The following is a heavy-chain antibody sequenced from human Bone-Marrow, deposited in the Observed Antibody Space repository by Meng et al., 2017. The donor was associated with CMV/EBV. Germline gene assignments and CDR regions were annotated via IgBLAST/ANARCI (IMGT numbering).Heavy chain of an antibody. D-gene: IGHD3-3*01. CDR3: ASGLFGAVTTDY. J-gene: IGHJ4*02. CDR1: GFTFSSYE. V-gene: IGHV3-48*03. CDR2: ISSAGAI. Sequence: GESLKISCAASGFTFSSYEMNWVRQAPGKGLEWVSYISSAGAIYYADSVTGRFTISRDNSKNTLYLQMNSLRAEDTAVYYCASGLFGAVTTDYWGQGTLVTVSS.